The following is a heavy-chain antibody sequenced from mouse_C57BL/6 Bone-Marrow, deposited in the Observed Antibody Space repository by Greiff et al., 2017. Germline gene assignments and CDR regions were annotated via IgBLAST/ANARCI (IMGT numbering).Heavy chain of an antibody. CDR1: GYTFTDYY. CDR3: ARVSDRYYSSSFPFDY. J-gene: IGHJ2*01. D-gene: IGHD1-1*01. Sequence: EVQLQQSGPELVKPGASVKISCKASGYTFTDYYMNWVKQSHGKSLEWIGDINPNNGGTSYNQKFKGKATLTVDKSSSTAYMELRSLTSEDSAVYYCARVSDRYYSSSFPFDYWGQGTTLTVSS. V-gene: IGHV1-26*01. CDR2: INPNNGGT.